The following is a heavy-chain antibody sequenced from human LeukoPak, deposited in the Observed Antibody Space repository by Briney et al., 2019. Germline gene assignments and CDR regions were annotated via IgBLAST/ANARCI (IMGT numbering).Heavy chain of an antibody. CDR2: ISSSSSYI. CDR3: ARGDCSGGSCYQA. J-gene: IGHJ4*02. CDR1: GFPFSSHN. Sequence: PGGAPRLSLAAPGFPFSSHNMNWVPQAPGEGLELVSSISSSSSYIYYADSVKGRFTISRDNAKNSLYLQMNSLRAEDTAVYYCARGDCSGGSCYQAWGQGALVTVSS. V-gene: IGHV3-21*01. D-gene: IGHD2-15*01.